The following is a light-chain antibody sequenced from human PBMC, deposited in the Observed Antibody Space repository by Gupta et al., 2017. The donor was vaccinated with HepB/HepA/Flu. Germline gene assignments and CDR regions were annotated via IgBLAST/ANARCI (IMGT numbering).Light chain of an antibody. CDR3: RQALQTPRT. CDR2: LGS. Sequence: DIVMTQSPLSLPVTSGEQASISCRSSQSLLHSNGYNYLDWYLQKPGQSPQLLIYLGSNRASGVPDRFSGSGSGTDFTLKISRVEAEDVGVYYCRQALQTPRTFGQGTKVEIK. CDR1: QSLLHSNGYNY. V-gene: IGKV2-28*01. J-gene: IGKJ1*01.